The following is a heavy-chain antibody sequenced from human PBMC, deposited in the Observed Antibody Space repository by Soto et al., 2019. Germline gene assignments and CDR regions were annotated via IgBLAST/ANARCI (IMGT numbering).Heavy chain of an antibody. J-gene: IGHJ4*02. CDR2: IIPIFGTA. CDR1: GGTFSSYA. V-gene: IGHV1-69*13. CDR3: ARDHEYSGYLLGYFDY. D-gene: IGHD3-22*01. Sequence: GASVKVSCKASGGTFSSYAISWVRQAPGQGLEWMGGIIPIFGTANYAQKFQGRVTITADESTSTAYMELSSLRSEDTAVYYCARDHEYSGYLLGYFDYWGQRTLVTVSS.